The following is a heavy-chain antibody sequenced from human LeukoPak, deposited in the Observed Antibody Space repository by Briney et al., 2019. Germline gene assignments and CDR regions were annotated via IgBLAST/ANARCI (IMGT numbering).Heavy chain of an antibody. Sequence: SETLSLTCTVSGGSISSSSYYWGWIRQPPGKGLEWIGSIYYSGSTYYNPSLKSRVTTSVDTSKNQFSLKLSSVTAADTAVYYCARSVVPAVGGRGNWFDPWGQGTLVTVSS. V-gene: IGHV4-39*01. CDR1: GGSISSSSYY. CDR2: IYYSGST. D-gene: IGHD2-2*01. J-gene: IGHJ5*02. CDR3: ARSVVPAVGGRGNWFDP.